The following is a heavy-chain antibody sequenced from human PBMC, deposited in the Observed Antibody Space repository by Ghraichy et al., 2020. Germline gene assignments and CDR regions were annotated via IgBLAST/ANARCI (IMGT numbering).Heavy chain of an antibody. CDR3: ARDSVLFTGPHYYYYGMDV. Sequence: GGSLRLSCAASGFTVSSNYMSWVRQAPGKGLEWVSVIYSGGSTYYADSVKGRFTISRDNSKNTLYLQMNSLRAEDTAVYYCARDSVLFTGPHYYYYGMDVWGQGTTVTVSS. D-gene: IGHD1-14*01. V-gene: IGHV3-53*01. J-gene: IGHJ6*02. CDR2: IYSGGST. CDR1: GFTVSSNY.